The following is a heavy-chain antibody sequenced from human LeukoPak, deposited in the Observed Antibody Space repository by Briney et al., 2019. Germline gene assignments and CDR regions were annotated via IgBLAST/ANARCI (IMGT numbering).Heavy chain of an antibody. Sequence: SETLSLTCTVSGGSISNYYWSWIRQPPGKGLEGFGYIYYSGSTNYNPSLKSRVTISVDTSKNQFSLKLSSVTAADSAVYDCASASSSSGWPTIDYWGQGTLVTVSS. CDR2: IYYSGST. CDR1: GGSISNYY. D-gene: IGHD6-19*01. CDR3: ASASSSSGWPTIDY. J-gene: IGHJ4*02. V-gene: IGHV4-59*08.